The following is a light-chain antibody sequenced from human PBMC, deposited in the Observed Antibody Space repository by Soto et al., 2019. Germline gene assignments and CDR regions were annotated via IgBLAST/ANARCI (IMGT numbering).Light chain of an antibody. V-gene: IGLV2-23*01. J-gene: IGLJ1*01. CDR3: CSSAPASTYV. CDR2: KGT. CDR1: SDDVGAYNS. Sequence: QSALAQPASVSGSPGQSITISCTGTSDDVGAYNSVSWYQQLPHKAPQVILYKGTQRPSGVSSRFSGSTSGNAASLTISGLQADDEADYFCCSSAPASTYVFGTETKVTVL.